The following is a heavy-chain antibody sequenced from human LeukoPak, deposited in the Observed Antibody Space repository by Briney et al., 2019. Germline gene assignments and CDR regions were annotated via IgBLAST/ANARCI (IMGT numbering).Heavy chain of an antibody. D-gene: IGHD4/OR15-4a*01. CDR1: GGTFSSYA. V-gene: IGHV1-69*05. CDR3: ARLGAVQTFDY. CDR2: IIPIFGTA. Sequence: GASVKVSCKASGGTFSSYAISWVRQAPGRGLEWMGGIIPIFGTANYAQKFQGRVTITTDESTSTAYMELSSLRSEDTAVYYCARLGAVQTFDYWGQGTLVTVSS. J-gene: IGHJ4*02.